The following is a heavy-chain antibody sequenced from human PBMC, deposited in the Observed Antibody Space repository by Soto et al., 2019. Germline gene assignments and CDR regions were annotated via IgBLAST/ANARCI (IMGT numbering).Heavy chain of an antibody. J-gene: IGHJ4*02. CDR1: GFKFNSYV. D-gene: IGHD3-22*01. V-gene: IGHV3-23*01. CDR2: ISYGGGTT. Sequence: GGSLRLSCAASGFKFNSYVMHWVRQAPGKGLEWVSAISYGGGTTYYADSVKGRFTISRDNSKNTLYLQMNSLRAEDTAVYYCAKNPGYYYDSTGYHFDYWGQGTLVTVSS. CDR3: AKNPGYYYDSTGYHFDY.